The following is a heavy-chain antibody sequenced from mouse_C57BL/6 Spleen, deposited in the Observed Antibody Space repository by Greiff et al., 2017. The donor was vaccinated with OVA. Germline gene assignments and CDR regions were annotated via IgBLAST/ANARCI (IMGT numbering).Heavy chain of an antibody. CDR2: IDPETGGT. V-gene: IGHV1-15*01. Sequence: QVQLQQSGAELVRPGASVTLSCKASGYTFTDYEMHWVKQTPVHGLEWIGAIDPETGGTAYNQKFEGKAILTADKSSSTAYMELRSLTSEDSAVYYCTREGYWGQGTTLTVSS. CDR3: TREGY. J-gene: IGHJ2*01. CDR1: GYTFTDYE.